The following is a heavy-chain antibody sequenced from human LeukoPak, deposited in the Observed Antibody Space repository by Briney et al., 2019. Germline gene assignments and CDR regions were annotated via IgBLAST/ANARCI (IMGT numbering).Heavy chain of an antibody. D-gene: IGHD1-14*01. CDR2: IYYSGST. J-gene: IGHJ6*04. Sequence: SETLSLTCTVSGGSIRSSSYYWGWIRQPPGKGLEWIGSIYYSGSTYYNPSLKSRVTISVDTSKNQFSLKLSSVTAADTAVYYCARITATFNVWGKGTTVTVSS. V-gene: IGHV4-39*07. CDR3: ARITATFNV. CDR1: GGSIRSSSYY.